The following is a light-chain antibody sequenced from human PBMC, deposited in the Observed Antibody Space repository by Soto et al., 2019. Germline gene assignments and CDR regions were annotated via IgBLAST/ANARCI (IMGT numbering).Light chain of an antibody. CDR2: NNN. J-gene: IGLJ1*01. Sequence: QLVLTQPPSTSGTPGQRVTISCSGSSSNIGSSYVFWFQHLPGTAPKLLMYNNNQRPSGVPDRVSASKSGTSASLAISGLRSEDEADYYCAAWDDRVSGYVFGTGTQLTVL. V-gene: IGLV1-47*02. CDR1: SSNIGSSY. CDR3: AAWDDRVSGYV.